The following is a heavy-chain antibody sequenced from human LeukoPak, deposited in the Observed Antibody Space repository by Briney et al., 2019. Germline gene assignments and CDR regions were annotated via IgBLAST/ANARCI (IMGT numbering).Heavy chain of an antibody. CDR1: GFTVSSNY. V-gene: IGHV3-53*01. J-gene: IGHJ1*01. Sequence: PGGSLRLSCAASGFTVSSNYMSWVRQAPGKGLEWVSVIYSGGSTYYADSVKGRFTISRDSSKNTLYLQMNSLRAEDTAVYYCASRTITMVRGVSSDFQHWGQGTLVTVSS. CDR3: ASRTITMVRGVSSDFQH. CDR2: IYSGGST. D-gene: IGHD3-10*01.